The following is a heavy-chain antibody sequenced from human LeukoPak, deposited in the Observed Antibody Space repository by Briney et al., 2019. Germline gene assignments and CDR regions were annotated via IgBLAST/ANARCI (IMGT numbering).Heavy chain of an antibody. V-gene: IGHV4-4*07. D-gene: IGHD3-3*01. J-gene: IGHJ3*02. CDR1: GGSISSYY. Sequence: SETLSLTCTVSGGSISSYYWSWIRQPAGKGLEWIGRIYTSGSTNYNPSLKSRVTMSVDTSKNQFSLKLSSVTAADTAVYYCARERFLEFTRAPLAFDIWGQGTMVTVSS. CDR2: IYTSGST. CDR3: ARERFLEFTRAPLAFDI.